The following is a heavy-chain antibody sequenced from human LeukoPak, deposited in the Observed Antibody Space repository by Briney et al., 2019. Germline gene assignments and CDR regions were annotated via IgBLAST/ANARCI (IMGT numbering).Heavy chain of an antibody. CDR1: GYVFSNYW. CDR3: ARAKSCTSGVCFFDY. Sequence: GESLKISCKGSGYVFSNYWIGWVRQMPGKGLEWMGIIFPGGSDTRYSQSFQGQVIISADKSVSTAYLQWSSLEASDTAIYYCARAKSCTSGVCFFDYWGQGTLVTVSS. V-gene: IGHV5-51*01. CDR2: IFPGGSDT. D-gene: IGHD2-8*01. J-gene: IGHJ4*02.